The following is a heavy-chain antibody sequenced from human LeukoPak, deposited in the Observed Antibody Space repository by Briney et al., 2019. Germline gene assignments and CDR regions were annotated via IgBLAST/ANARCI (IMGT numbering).Heavy chain of an antibody. CDR3: ARGDYGEHYFDY. J-gene: IGHJ4*02. Sequence: SQTLSLTCAVSGGSISSGGYSWSWIRQPPGKGLEWIGYIYHSGSTYYNPSLKSRVTLSVDRSKNQFPLKLSSVTAADTAVYYCARGDYGEHYFDYWGQGTLVTVSS. D-gene: IGHD4-17*01. CDR2: IYHSGST. V-gene: IGHV4-30-2*01. CDR1: GGSISSGGYS.